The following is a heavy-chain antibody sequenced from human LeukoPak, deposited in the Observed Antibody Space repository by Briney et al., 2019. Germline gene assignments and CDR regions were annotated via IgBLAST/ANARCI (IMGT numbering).Heavy chain of an antibody. V-gene: IGHV4-34*01. Sequence: SETLSLTCAVYGGSFSGYYWSWIRQPPGKGLEWIGEINHSGSTNYNPSLKSRVNISLDTSKNQFSLNLSSVTAADTAVYYCARDPIDGYNLPGFDYWGQGTLVTVSS. D-gene: IGHD5-24*01. CDR1: GGSFSGYY. J-gene: IGHJ4*02. CDR3: ARDPIDGYNLPGFDY. CDR2: INHSGST.